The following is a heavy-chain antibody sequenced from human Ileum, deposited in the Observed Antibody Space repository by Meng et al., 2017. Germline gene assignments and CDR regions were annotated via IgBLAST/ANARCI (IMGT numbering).Heavy chain of an antibody. Sequence: QAQRQEPCPGLGKPSQTLSLTCTVSGGSISSGCYDWGWIRQHPGKGLELIGYIFYSGSTYDNSSLKSRINISVDTSKNQFSLNVSSVTAADTAVYYCARVRRGLGLRFDPWCQGTLVTVFS. D-gene: IGHD3/OR15-3a*01. V-gene: IGHV4-31*03. CDR1: GGSISSGCYD. CDR2: IFYSGST. J-gene: IGHJ5*02. CDR3: ARVRRGLGLRFDP.